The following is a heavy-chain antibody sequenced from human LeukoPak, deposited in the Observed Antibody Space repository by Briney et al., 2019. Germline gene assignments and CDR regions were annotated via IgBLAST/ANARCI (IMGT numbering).Heavy chain of an antibody. V-gene: IGHV1-2*02. CDR1: GYSFTDYY. Sequence: ASVKVSCKASGYSFTDYYIHWVRQAPGQGLEWMGWINPNSGGTNYAQKFQGRVTVTRDTSTSTAYMELRSLRSDDTAVYYCARDLEMAPIVGIWGQGTMVTVSS. J-gene: IGHJ3*02. CDR2: INPNSGGT. CDR3: ARDLEMAPIVGI. D-gene: IGHD5-24*01.